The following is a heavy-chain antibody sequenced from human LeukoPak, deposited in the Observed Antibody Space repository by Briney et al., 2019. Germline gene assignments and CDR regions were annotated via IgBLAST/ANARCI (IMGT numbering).Heavy chain of an antibody. CDR1: GYSLTSYW. D-gene: IGHD2-2*01. CDR3: ARHGNSHSTLFVDY. Sequence: GESLKLSCKCSGYSLTSYWIGWVRQMPGKGLEWMGIIYPGDSDTRFSPSFQGQVTISADKSISTAYLQWSSLKASDTAMYYCARHGNSHSTLFVDYWGQGTLVTVS. CDR2: IYPGDSDT. V-gene: IGHV5-51*01. J-gene: IGHJ4*02.